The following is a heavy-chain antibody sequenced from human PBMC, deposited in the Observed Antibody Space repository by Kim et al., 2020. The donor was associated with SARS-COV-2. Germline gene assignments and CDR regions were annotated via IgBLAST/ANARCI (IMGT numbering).Heavy chain of an antibody. CDR3: ARDSTAMVYIDL. Sequence: GGSLRLSCAASGFTFSSYSMNWVRQAPGKGLEWVSSISSSSSYIYYADSVKGRFTISRDNAKNSLYLQMNSLRAEDTAVYYCARDSTAMVYIDLWGRGTLVTVSS. CDR2: ISSSSSYI. CDR1: GFTFSSYS. J-gene: IGHJ2*01. D-gene: IGHD5-18*01. V-gene: IGHV3-21*01.